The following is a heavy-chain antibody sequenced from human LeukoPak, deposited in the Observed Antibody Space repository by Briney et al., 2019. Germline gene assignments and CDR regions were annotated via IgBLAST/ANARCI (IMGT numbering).Heavy chain of an antibody. CDR1: GYTFTSYG. J-gene: IGHJ4*02. Sequence: ASVKVSCKDSGYTFTSYGISWVRQAPGQGLEWTGWISAYNSNTNYAQKLQGRVTMTTDTSTSTAYMELRSLRSDDTAVYYCARDEDYHILTGYERFDYWGQGTLVTVSS. CDR2: ISAYNSNT. D-gene: IGHD3-9*01. V-gene: IGHV1-18*01. CDR3: ARDEDYHILTGYERFDY.